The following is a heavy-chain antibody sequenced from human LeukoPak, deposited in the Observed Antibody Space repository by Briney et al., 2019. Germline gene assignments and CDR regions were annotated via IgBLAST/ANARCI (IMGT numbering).Heavy chain of an antibody. CDR1: GFSVSTNY. CDR3: AREGRWFGETLDY. Sequence: GGSLRLSCAASGFSVSTNYMSWVRQAPGKGLEWVSSISGSSSYINYADSVKGRFTISRDNAKNSLYLEMNSLRADDTAVYYCAREGRWFGETLDYWGQGTLVTVSS. D-gene: IGHD3-10*01. J-gene: IGHJ4*02. V-gene: IGHV3-21*04. CDR2: ISGSSSYI.